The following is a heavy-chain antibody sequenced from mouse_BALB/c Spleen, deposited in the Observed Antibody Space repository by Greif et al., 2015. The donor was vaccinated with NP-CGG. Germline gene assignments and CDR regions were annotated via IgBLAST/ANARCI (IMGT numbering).Heavy chain of an antibody. Sequence: EVKLVESGGDLVKPGGSLKLSCAASGFTFSSYGMSWVRPTPDKRLEWVATISSGGSYTYYPDSVKGRFTISRDNAKNTLYRQMRSLKCEVTAMYECARQKGVDYWGQGTTLTVSS. CDR2: ISSGGSYT. J-gene: IGHJ2*01. V-gene: IGHV5-6*01. CDR1: GFTFSSYG. CDR3: ARQKGVDY.